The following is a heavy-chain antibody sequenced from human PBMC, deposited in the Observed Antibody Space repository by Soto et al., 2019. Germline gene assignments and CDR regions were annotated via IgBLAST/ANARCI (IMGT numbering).Heavy chain of an antibody. CDR2: ISGSGGST. V-gene: IGHV3-23*01. CDR1: GFTFSSYA. D-gene: IGHD6-6*01. Sequence: GGPLRLSXAASGFTFSSYAMSWVRQAPGKGLEWVSAISGSGGSTYYADSVKGRFTISRGNSKNTLYLQMNSLRAEDTAVYYSAKSEHSSSWSNFDYIGQLPLRIVSS. J-gene: IGHJ4*02. CDR3: AKSEHSSSWSNFDY.